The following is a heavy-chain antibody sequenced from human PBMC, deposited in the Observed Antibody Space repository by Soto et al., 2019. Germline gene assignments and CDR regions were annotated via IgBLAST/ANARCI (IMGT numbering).Heavy chain of an antibody. J-gene: IGHJ6*03. D-gene: IGHD3-10*01. CDR3: ARALYGSGSYFGFYYYYYMDV. CDR2: ISSSSSTI. Sequence: EVQLVESGGGLVQPGGSLRLSCAASGFTFSSYSMNWVRQAPGKGLEWVSYISSSSSTIYYADSVKGRFTISRDNAKNSLYLQMNSLRAEDTAVYYCARALYGSGSYFGFYYYYYMDVWGKGTTVTVSS. CDR1: GFTFSSYS. V-gene: IGHV3-48*01.